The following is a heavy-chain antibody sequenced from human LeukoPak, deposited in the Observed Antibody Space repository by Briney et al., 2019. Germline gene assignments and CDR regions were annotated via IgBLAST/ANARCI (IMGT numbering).Heavy chain of an antibody. CDR2: IIPILGIA. D-gene: IGHD3-10*01. CDR3: ARIPSGSYPDY. Sequence: GASVKVSCKASGYTFTSYGFSWVRQAPGQGLEWMGRIIPILGIANYAQKFQGRVTITADKSTSTAYMELSSLRSEDTAVYYCARIPSGSYPDYWGQGTLVTVSS. J-gene: IGHJ4*02. V-gene: IGHV1-69*04. CDR1: GYTFTSYG.